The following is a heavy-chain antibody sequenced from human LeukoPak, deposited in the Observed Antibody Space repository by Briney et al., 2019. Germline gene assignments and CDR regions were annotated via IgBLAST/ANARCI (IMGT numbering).Heavy chain of an antibody. V-gene: IGHV3-30*02. CDR3: AKDVGEAFDI. CDR1: GFTFSSYG. Sequence: PGGSLRLSCAASGFTFSSYGMHWVRQAPGKGLEWVAFIRYDGSNKYYADSVKGRFTIPRDNSKNTLYLQMNSLRAEDTAVYYCAKDVGEAFDIWGQGTMVTVSS. CDR2: IRYDGSNK. J-gene: IGHJ3*02.